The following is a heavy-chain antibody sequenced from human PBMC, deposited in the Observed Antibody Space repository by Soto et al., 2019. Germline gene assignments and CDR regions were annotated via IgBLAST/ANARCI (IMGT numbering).Heavy chain of an antibody. CDR1: GGTFSSYA. J-gene: IGHJ4*02. Sequence: SVKVSCKASGGTFSSYAISWVRQAPGQGLEWMGGIIPILGTANYAQKFQGRVTITADESTSTAYMELSSLRSEDTAVYYCARVAGLVAVAGHLDYWGQGTLVTVSS. D-gene: IGHD6-19*01. V-gene: IGHV1-69*13. CDR3: ARVAGLVAVAGHLDY. CDR2: IIPILGTA.